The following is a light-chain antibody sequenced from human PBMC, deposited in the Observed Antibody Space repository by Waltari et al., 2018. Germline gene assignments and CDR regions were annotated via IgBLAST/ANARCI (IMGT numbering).Light chain of an antibody. Sequence: QSVLTQPPSVSAAPGQKVTISCSGSSSNIGNNYVSWYQRLPGTAPKFLIYDNNKRPSGIPDRFSGSKSGTSATLGITGLQTGDEADYYCGTWDSSLSAGVFGGGTKVTVL. CDR2: DNN. CDR1: SSNIGNNY. V-gene: IGLV1-51*01. J-gene: IGLJ3*02. CDR3: GTWDSSLSAGV.